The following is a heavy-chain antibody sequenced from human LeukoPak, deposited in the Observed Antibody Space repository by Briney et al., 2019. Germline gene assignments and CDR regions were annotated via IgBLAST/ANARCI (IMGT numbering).Heavy chain of an antibody. CDR3: ARESATVANFDY. CDR2: ISAYNGDT. Sequence: ASVKVSCKASGYTFTSYYMHWVRQAPGQGLEWMGWISAYNGDTNYAQKFQGRVTMTTDTSTSTAYMELRSLRSDDMAVYYCARESATVANFDYWGQGTLVTVSS. CDR1: GYTFTSYY. V-gene: IGHV1-18*03. J-gene: IGHJ4*02. D-gene: IGHD4-23*01.